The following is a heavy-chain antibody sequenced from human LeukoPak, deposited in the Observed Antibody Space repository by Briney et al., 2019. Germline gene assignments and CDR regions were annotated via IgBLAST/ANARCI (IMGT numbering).Heavy chain of an antibody. Sequence: GGSLRLSCAASGFTFNDYYMTWIRQAPGKGLEWVSYISSSGSYTKYADSMKGRFTISRDNAKNSLSLQMNSLRAEDTAVYYCARFIWGRPFDHWGQGSLVTVSS. J-gene: IGHJ4*02. V-gene: IGHV3-11*06. CDR2: ISSSGSYT. CDR1: GFTFNDYY. CDR3: ARFIWGRPFDH. D-gene: IGHD3-16*01.